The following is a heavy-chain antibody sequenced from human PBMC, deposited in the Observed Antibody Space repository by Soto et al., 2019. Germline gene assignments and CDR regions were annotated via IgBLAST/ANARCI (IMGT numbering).Heavy chain of an antibody. CDR2: NYYSGIT. Sequence: QVQLQESGPGLVKPSQTLSLTCTVSGGSISSGGYYWTWIRQHPGKGPEWIGYNYYSGITYYNPSLKSRVTISRDTSNNQCSLKLSSVTAADTAVYYCARGSSIAGLYYGMDVWGQGTTVTVSS. CDR1: GGSISSGGYY. D-gene: IGHD6-6*01. CDR3: ARGSSIAGLYYGMDV. J-gene: IGHJ6*02. V-gene: IGHV4-31*03.